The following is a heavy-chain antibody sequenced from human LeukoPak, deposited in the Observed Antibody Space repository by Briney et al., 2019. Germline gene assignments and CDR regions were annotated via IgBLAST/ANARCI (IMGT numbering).Heavy chain of an antibody. V-gene: IGHV4-4*07. CDR1: GDSITSYS. D-gene: IGHD1-1*01. CDR3: AKVAGATGSTGWFDP. J-gene: IGHJ5*02. Sequence: LETLSLTCTVSGDSITSYSWTWIRQSAGKGLEWIGRIYTTGTSNYSPSLKSRVTMSVDRTRNQFSLTLRSVTAADSAVYYCAKVAGATGSTGWFDPWGQGTLITVSS. CDR2: IYTTGTS.